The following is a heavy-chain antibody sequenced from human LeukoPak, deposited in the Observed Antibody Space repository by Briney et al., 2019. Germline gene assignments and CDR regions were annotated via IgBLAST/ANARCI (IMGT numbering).Heavy chain of an antibody. D-gene: IGHD3-3*01. V-gene: IGHV3-23*01. CDR2: ISGSGGST. J-gene: IGHJ4*02. Sequence: QTGGSLRLSFAASGFTFSSYAMSWVRQAPGKGLEWVSAISGSGGSTYYADSVKGRFTISRDNSKNTLYLQMNSLRAEDTAVYYCAKDPPYGGITIFGVVITGIDYWGQGTLVTVSS. CDR1: GFTFSSYA. CDR3: AKDPPYGGITIFGVVITGIDY.